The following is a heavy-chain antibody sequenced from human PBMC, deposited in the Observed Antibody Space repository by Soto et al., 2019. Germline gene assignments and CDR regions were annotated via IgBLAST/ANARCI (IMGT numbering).Heavy chain of an antibody. D-gene: IGHD2-8*02. CDR3: ARDHGWWSFDY. Sequence: ASVKVSCKASGYTFTGLYIHWVRLAPGQGLEWMGWINPNSGGTNYAEKFQGRVTMTRDTSISTAYMELSSLRSDDTAVYYCARDHGWWSFDYWGQGALVTVSS. J-gene: IGHJ4*02. CDR1: GYTFTGLY. V-gene: IGHV1-2*02. CDR2: INPNSGGT.